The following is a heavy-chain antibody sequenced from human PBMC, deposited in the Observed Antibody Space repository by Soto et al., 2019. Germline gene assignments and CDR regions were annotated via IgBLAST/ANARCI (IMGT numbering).Heavy chain of an antibody. CDR1: GIPVSDYT. D-gene: IGHD3-10*01. CDR2: MSSTSSYI. Sequence: EVQLVESGGGLVKPGGSLRLSCAGSGIPVSDYTMNWVRQAPGKGLEWVSCMSSTSSYIYYADSAKGRFTISRDNAKNTLYLQMNSLRDEDTAVYYCATTYGQAYYYYGMDMWGQGTTVTVSS. V-gene: IGHV3-21*04. CDR3: ATTYGQAYYYYGMDM. J-gene: IGHJ6*02.